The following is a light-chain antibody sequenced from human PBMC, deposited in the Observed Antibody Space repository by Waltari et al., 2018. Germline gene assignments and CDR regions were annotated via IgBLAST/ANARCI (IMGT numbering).Light chain of an antibody. V-gene: IGKV1-33*01. J-gene: IGKJ3*01. CDR2: DAS. CDR1: RDITKY. Sequence: DIQMTQSPSSLSASVGDRVTITCQASRDITKYLNWYQQKPGKAPKLLIYDASTLEVGVPSRFSGSGSGTDFTFSISSLQPEDFATYYCQQYDNPLFTFGPGTKVDIK. CDR3: QQYDNPLFT.